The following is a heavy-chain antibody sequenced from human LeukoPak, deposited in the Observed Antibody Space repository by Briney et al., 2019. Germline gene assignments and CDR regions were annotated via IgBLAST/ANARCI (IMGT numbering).Heavy chain of an antibody. CDR2: ISWRSSDI. D-gene: IGHD6-13*01. J-gene: IGHJ6*03. CDR1: GFTFNIYS. Sequence: GGSLRLSCAASGFTFNIYSMNWVRQAPGKRLEWVSSISWRSSDIEYADSVKGRFTISRDIDKKSLYLQMNSLRVEDTAVYYCARVYTSTWYLGYLHMDVWGKGTTVTVSS. V-gene: IGHV3-21*01. CDR3: ARVYTSTWYLGYLHMDV.